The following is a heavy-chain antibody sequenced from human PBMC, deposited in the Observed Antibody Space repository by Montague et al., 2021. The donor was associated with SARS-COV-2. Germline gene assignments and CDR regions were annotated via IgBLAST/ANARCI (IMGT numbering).Heavy chain of an antibody. Sequence: CAISGDSVSSNSAAWNWIRQSPSRGLEWLGRTYYRSKWYYEYAVSLKSRITFNPDTSKNQFSLQVKSMTPEDTAVYYCALAVAGRGGYDYWGQGTLVTVSS. CDR1: GDSVSSNSAA. CDR3: ALAVAGRGGYDY. CDR2: TYYRSKWYY. J-gene: IGHJ4*02. D-gene: IGHD6-19*01. V-gene: IGHV6-1*01.